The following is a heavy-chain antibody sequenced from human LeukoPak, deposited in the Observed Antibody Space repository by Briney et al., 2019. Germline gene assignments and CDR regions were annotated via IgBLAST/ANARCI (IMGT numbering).Heavy chain of an antibody. Sequence: SVKVSCKASGYTFTSYAMHWVRQAPGQRLEWMGWINAGNGNTKYSQKFQGRVTITRDTSASTAYMELSSLRSEDTAVYYCAREYSSSWYTYYYYGMDVWGQGTTVTVSS. CDR3: AREYSSSWYTYYYYGMDV. V-gene: IGHV1-3*01. J-gene: IGHJ6*02. D-gene: IGHD6-13*01. CDR1: GYTFTSYA. CDR2: INAGNGNT.